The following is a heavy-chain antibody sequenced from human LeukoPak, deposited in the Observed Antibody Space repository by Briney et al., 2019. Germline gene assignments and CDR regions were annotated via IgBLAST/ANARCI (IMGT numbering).Heavy chain of an antibody. CDR3: ANTQEWLTSFDY. CDR2: IKQDGNEK. Sequence: GGSLRLSCAASGFTFSSYGMHWVRQAPGKGLEWVASIKQDGNEKYYVDSVKGRFTISRDNAKNSLYLQMNSLRVEDTAVYYCANTQEWLTSFDYWGQGTLVTVSS. J-gene: IGHJ4*02. D-gene: IGHD3-3*01. CDR1: GFTFSSYG. V-gene: IGHV3-7*03.